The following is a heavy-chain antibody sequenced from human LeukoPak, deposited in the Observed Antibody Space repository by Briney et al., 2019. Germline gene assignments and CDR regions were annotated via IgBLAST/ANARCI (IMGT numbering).Heavy chain of an antibody. CDR3: AARYCSSTSCYREY. V-gene: IGHV3-33*01. CDR2: IWYDGSNK. Sequence: PGGSLRLSCAASGFTFSSYGMHWVRQAPGKGLERVAVIWYDGSNKYYADSVKGRFTISRDNSKNTLYLQMNSLRAEDTAVYYCAARYCSSTSCYREYWGQGTLVTVSS. D-gene: IGHD2-2*02. J-gene: IGHJ4*02. CDR1: GFTFSSYG.